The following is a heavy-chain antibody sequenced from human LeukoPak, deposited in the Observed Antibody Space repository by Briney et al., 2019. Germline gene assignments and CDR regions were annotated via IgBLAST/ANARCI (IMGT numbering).Heavy chain of an antibody. V-gene: IGHV3-23*01. D-gene: IGHD3-3*01. CDR3: AKSGATRRLRFLEWLLTD. CDR2: ISGSGGST. Sequence: GGSLRLSCAASGFTFSSYAMSWVRQAPGKGLEWVSAISGSGGSTYYADSVKGRFTISRDNSKNTLYLQMNSLRAEDTAVYYCAKSGATRRLRFLEWLLTDWGQGTLVTVSS. CDR1: GFTFSSYA. J-gene: IGHJ4*02.